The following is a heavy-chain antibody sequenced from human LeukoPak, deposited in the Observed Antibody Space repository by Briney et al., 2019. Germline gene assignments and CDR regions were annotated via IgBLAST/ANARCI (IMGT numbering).Heavy chain of an antibody. Sequence: GGSLRLSCAAPGFTLSTYAMNWVRQAPGKGLEWVSGISAGGGSTYYADSVKGRFSISRDNSKNTLYLQMNSLTVEDTAVYYCAKSPRSAADNWFDPWGQGTLVTVSS. CDR1: GFTLSTYA. CDR3: AKSPRSAADNWFDP. CDR2: ISAGGGST. J-gene: IGHJ5*02. V-gene: IGHV3-23*01. D-gene: IGHD6-13*01.